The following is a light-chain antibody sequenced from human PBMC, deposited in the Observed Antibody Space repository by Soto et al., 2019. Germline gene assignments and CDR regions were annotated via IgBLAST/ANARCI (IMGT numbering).Light chain of an antibody. V-gene: IGKV3-15*01. CDR1: QSVSSN. CDR3: QQYGSSPKT. Sequence: EMVLTQSPVTLSVSPGERATLSCRASQSVSSNLAWYQHRPGQAPRLLIFGASTRATGVPARFSGGGSGTEFTLTISSLQSEDFAVYYCQQYGSSPKTFGQGTKVDIK. J-gene: IGKJ1*01. CDR2: GAS.